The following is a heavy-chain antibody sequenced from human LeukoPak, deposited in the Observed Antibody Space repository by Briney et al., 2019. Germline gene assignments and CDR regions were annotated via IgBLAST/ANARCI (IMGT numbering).Heavy chain of an antibody. CDR1: GYTFTTYN. CDR3: ARGEEVVVRGVIITTEYYYMDV. CDR2: MNPNSGST. D-gene: IGHD3-10*01. Sequence: ASVKVSCKASGYTFTTYNINWVRQAPGQGLEWMGWMNPNSGSTGHAQKFQGRVTMTRNTSISTAYMELSSLRSEDTAVYYCARGEEVVVRGVIITTEYYYMDVWGKGTTVTISS. V-gene: IGHV1-8*02. J-gene: IGHJ6*03.